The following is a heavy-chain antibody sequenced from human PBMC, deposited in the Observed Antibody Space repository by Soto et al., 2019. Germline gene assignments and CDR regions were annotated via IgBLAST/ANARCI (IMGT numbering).Heavy chain of an antibody. CDR3: AKDWPGTSSVTSDY. CDR1: GFDFSSYA. D-gene: IGHD4-17*01. Sequence: DVYLLESGGTLVQPGGSLRLSCAASGFDFSSYAMTWVRQAPGKGLEWVSGITYTGDTTYYADSVKGRFTISRDNYRNTLYLQMNSLRADDTAMYFCAKDWPGTSSVTSDYWGQGTLDTVSS. J-gene: IGHJ4*02. CDR2: ITYTGDTT. V-gene: IGHV3-23*01.